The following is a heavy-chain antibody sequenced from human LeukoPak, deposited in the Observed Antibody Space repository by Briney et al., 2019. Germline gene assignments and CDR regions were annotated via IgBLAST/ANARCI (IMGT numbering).Heavy chain of an antibody. V-gene: IGHV3-21*01. CDR3: ARGRYDSSGSYSLFDY. Sequence: NPGRSLRLSCAASGFTFSSYSMNWVRQAPGNGLEWVSFITRSSIYIYYADSVKGRFTISRDNAKNSLYLQMNSLRAEDTAVYYCARGRYDSSGSYSLFDYWGQGTLVTVSS. CDR1: GFTFSSYS. CDR2: ITRSSIYI. D-gene: IGHD3-22*01. J-gene: IGHJ4*02.